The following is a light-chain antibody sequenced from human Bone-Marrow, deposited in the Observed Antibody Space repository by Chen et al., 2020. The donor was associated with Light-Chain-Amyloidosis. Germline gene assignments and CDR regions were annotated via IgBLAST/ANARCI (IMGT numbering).Light chain of an antibody. CDR3: QQYGTSPLT. J-gene: IGKJ4*01. CDR1: QTISSNY. V-gene: IGKV3-20*01. Sequence: IVRTLSSATLSLSPGEGANLSCRASQTISSNYLTWYQQKFGQAPRLLIYGSSSRATGIPDRFTGSGSGTDFTLTINRLEPEDFAMYYCQQYGTSPLTFGGGTKVEIK. CDR2: GSS.